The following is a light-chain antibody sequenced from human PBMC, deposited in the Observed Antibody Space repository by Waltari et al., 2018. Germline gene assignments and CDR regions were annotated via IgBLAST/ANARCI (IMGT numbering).Light chain of an antibody. CDR1: QSLLYSNGYNY. Sequence: DIVMTQSPLSLPVTPGESASISCRSSQSLLYSNGYNYLDWYLQKPGQSPQLLIYLGSNRASGVPDRFSGSGSGTDFTLRISRVEAGDVGVYYCMQALQTPLTFGPGTKVDIK. V-gene: IGKV2-28*01. CDR3: MQALQTPLT. J-gene: IGKJ3*01. CDR2: LGS.